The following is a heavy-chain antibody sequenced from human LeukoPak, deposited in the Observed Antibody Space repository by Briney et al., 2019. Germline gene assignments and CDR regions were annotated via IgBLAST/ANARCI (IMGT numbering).Heavy chain of an antibody. CDR1: GGSFSGYY. CDR3: ARGGWNYRFDP. D-gene: IGHD1-7*01. J-gene: IGHJ5*02. CDR2: INHSGST. Sequence: PSETLSLTCAVYGGSFSGYYWSWIRQPPGKGLEWIGEINHSGSTNYNPSLKSRVTTSVDTSKNQFSLKLSSVTAADTAVYYCARGGWNYRFDPWGQGTLVTVSS. V-gene: IGHV4-34*01.